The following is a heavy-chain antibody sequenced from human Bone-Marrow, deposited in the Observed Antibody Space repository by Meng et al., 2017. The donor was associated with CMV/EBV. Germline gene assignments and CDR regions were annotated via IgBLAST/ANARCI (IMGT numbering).Heavy chain of an antibody. V-gene: IGHV1-46*01. J-gene: IGHJ6*02. CDR2: INPSGGST. CDR1: GYTFTSYY. Sequence: SVKVSCKASGYTFTSYYMHWVRQAPGQGLEWMGIINPSGGSTSYAQKFQGRVTMTRDTSTSTVYMELSSLRSEDTAVYYCARGPRIRIFGVVIISSRASGGMDVWGQGTTVTVSS. D-gene: IGHD3-3*01. CDR3: ARGPRIRIFGVVIISSRASGGMDV.